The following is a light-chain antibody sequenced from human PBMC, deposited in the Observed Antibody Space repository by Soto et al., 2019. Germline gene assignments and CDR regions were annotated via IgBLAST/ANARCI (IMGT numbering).Light chain of an antibody. V-gene: IGKV1-5*01. Sequence: DIQMTQSPSTLSASLGDRVTITCQASQSISSWLAWYQHKPGQSPRLVVYSGYKRAPGIPARFSGSGSGTDFTLTISSLQPDDFATYYCQQYNSYSFGQGTKVDIK. CDR3: QQYNSYS. CDR2: SGY. J-gene: IGKJ1*01. CDR1: QSISSW.